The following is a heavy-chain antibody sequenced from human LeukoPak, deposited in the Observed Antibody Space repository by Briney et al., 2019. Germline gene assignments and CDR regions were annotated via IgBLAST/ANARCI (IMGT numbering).Heavy chain of an antibody. Sequence: GESLKISCQGSGYSFTSYWIGWVRQMPGKGLEWMGIIYPGDSDTRYSPSFQGQVTISADKSISTAYLQWSSLKASDTAMYYCARLGPPNDYGGNPYYYYYGMDVWGQGTTVTVSS. CDR2: IYPGDSDT. D-gene: IGHD4-23*01. CDR1: GYSFTSYW. CDR3: ARLGPPNDYGGNPYYYYYGMDV. V-gene: IGHV5-51*01. J-gene: IGHJ6*02.